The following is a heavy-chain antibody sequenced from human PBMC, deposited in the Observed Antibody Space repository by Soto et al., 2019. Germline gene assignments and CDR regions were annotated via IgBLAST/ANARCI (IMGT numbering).Heavy chain of an antibody. J-gene: IGHJ4*02. CDR1: GYTFTGYY. Sequence: ASVKVSCKASGYTFTGYYMHWVRQAPGQGLEWMGWINPNSGGTNYAQKFQGRVTMTRDTSISTAYMELSRLRSDDTAVYYCARAPRGSSGWPYFDYWGQGTLVTVSS. CDR2: INPNSGGT. D-gene: IGHD6-19*01. V-gene: IGHV1-2*02. CDR3: ARAPRGSSGWPYFDY.